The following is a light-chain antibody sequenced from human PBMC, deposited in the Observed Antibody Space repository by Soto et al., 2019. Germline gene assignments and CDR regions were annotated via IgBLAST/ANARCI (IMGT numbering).Light chain of an antibody. Sequence: EIVMTQSPATLSVSPGESATLSCRASQSVSSNLAWYHQKPGQPPRLLIYGASTRATGIPARFSGSGSGTEFTLTISSLQSEDFAVYYCQQYNSWPLAFGGGTKV. CDR1: QSVSSN. J-gene: IGKJ4*01. CDR2: GAS. V-gene: IGKV3-15*01. CDR3: QQYNSWPLA.